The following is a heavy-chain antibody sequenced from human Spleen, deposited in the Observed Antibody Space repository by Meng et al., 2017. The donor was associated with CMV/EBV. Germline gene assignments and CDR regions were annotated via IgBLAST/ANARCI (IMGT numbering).Heavy chain of an antibody. CDR1: SSYN. Sequence: SSYNMHWVRQAPGKGLEWLTVMSIDGFNKYYTDSVKGRFTISRDNSKKTVYLHMNSLRPEDSGVYYCARGKVPDYGGSLGDAFDIWGQGTMVTVSS. V-gene: IGHV3-30*04. D-gene: IGHD4/OR15-4a*01. J-gene: IGHJ3*02. CDR2: MSIDGFNK. CDR3: ARGKVPDYGGSLGDAFDI.